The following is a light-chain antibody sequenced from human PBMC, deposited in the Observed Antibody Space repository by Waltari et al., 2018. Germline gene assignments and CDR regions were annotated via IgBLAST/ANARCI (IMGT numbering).Light chain of an antibody. Sequence: DIVMTQSPDSLAVSLGERATINCRSSQSLLFTSNNKNYLSWYQKKAGQPPRLLLDWASTRESGVPDRFSGGGSGTEFTLSISSLQAEDVAVYYCQQYYNTPLTFGGGTKVDI. CDR2: WAS. CDR1: QSLLFTSNNKNY. CDR3: QQYYNTPLT. J-gene: IGKJ4*01. V-gene: IGKV4-1*01.